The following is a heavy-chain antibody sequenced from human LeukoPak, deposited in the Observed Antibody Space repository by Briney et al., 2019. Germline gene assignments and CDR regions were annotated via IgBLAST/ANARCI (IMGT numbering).Heavy chain of an antibody. CDR1: GDSVSSNSAA. J-gene: IGHJ4*02. D-gene: IGHD3-10*01. CDR2: TYYRSKWYN. V-gene: IGHV6-1*01. Sequence: SQTLSLTCAISGDSVSSNSAAWNWNRQSPSRGLEWLGRTYYRSKWYNDYAVSVKSRVTTNPDTSKNQFSLQLNSVTPEDTAVYYCALMVQGVVRYWGQGTLVTVSS. CDR3: ALMVQGVVRY.